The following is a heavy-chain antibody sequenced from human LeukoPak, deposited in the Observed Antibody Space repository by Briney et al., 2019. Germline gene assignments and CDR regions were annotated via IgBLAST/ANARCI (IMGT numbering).Heavy chain of an antibody. CDR1: AITFSTYS. Sequence: GGSLRLSCAASAITFSTYSMNWVRQAPGKGLEWVSSIGSRGSYMYYADSVKGRFTISSDYARNSLYLQMTSLRVEDTAVYYCARDLEAVGVPAAVGYWGQGTLVTVSS. D-gene: IGHD2-2*01. CDR3: ARDLEAVGVPAAVGY. J-gene: IGHJ4*02. CDR2: IGSRGSYM. V-gene: IGHV3-21*01.